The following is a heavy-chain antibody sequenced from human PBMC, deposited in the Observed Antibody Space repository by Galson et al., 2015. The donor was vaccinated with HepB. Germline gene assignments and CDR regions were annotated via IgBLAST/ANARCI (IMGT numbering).Heavy chain of an antibody. CDR3: ARVATSDYGDHSHFDY. V-gene: IGHV3-11*06. J-gene: IGHJ4*02. Sequence: SLRLSCAAPGFTFSDYYMTWIRQAPGKGLEWISYISTSGTYTNYADSVKGRFTISRDNAKNSLYLQMNSLRVEDTAVFYCARVATSDYGDHSHFDYWGQGTLVTVSS. CDR1: GFTFSDYY. D-gene: IGHD4-17*01. CDR2: ISTSGTYT.